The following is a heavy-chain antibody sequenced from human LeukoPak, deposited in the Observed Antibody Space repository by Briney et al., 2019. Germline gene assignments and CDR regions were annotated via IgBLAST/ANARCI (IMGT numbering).Heavy chain of an antibody. Sequence: PGGSLRLSCAASGFTFSDYRMDWVRQAPGKGLEWVSSISSSRSYIHYADSGRFIISRDNAKNLLYLQINSLRAEDTAVYYCARSRGPLTYFDYWGQGTLVTVSS. CDR3: ARSRGPLTYFDY. CDR2: ISSSRSYI. D-gene: IGHD2-21*02. J-gene: IGHJ4*02. CDR1: GFTFSDYR. V-gene: IGHV3-21*01.